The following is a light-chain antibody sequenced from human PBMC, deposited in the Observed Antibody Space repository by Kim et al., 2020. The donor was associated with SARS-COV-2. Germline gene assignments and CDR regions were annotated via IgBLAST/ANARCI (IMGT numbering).Light chain of an antibody. CDR3: QQYGNSTVA. J-gene: IGKJ4*01. CDR2: GAC. Sequence: SPGESPTLSCRSGQSVSNSLLAGYQQKPGPAPRLLIDGACSRATGISDWFSGSWSGTVFPLTISRLEPEDFAMYYGQQYGNSTVAFGGGTKVYIK. CDR1: QSVSNSL. V-gene: IGKV3-20*01.